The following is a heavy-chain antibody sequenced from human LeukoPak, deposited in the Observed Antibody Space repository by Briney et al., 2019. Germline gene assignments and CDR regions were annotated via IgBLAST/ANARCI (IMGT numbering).Heavy chain of an antibody. Sequence: SETLSLTCAVYGGSCSDYYCSWIRQPPGKGLEWIGEIHPSVTFYYNSSLESRVTISLDTSKNQFSLRLTSVTAADTAFYYCARGRDRSKAGDHWGQGTLVTVSS. CDR3: ARGRDRSKAGDH. CDR1: GGSCSDYY. CDR2: IHPSVTF. V-gene: IGHV4-34*01. J-gene: IGHJ4*02. D-gene: IGHD5-24*01.